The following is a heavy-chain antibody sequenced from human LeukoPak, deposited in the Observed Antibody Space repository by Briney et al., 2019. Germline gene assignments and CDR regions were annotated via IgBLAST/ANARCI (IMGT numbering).Heavy chain of an antibody. CDR2: ISAYNGNT. CDR3: AREVVVPAASYWYFDL. Sequence: ASVKVSCKASGYTFTSYGISWVRQAPGQGLEWMGWISAYNGNTNYAQKPQGRVTMTTDTSTSTAYMELRSLRSDDTAVYYCAREVVVPAASYWYFDLWGRGTLVTVSS. V-gene: IGHV1-18*04. CDR1: GYTFTSYG. D-gene: IGHD2-2*01. J-gene: IGHJ2*01.